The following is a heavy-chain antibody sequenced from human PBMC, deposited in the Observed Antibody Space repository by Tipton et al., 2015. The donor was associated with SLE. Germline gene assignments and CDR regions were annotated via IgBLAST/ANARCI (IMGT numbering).Heavy chain of an antibody. D-gene: IGHD1-26*01. V-gene: IGHV4-59*11. J-gene: IGHJ2*01. CDR2: IYYSGST. CDR3: ARFFGINSGSYWWYFDL. CDR1: GGSISSHY. Sequence: TLSLTCTVSGGSISSHYWSWIRQPPGTGLEWIGYIYYSGSTNYNPSLKSRVTISVDTSKNQFSLKLSSVTAADTAVYYCARFFGINSGSYWWYFDLWGRGTLVTVSS.